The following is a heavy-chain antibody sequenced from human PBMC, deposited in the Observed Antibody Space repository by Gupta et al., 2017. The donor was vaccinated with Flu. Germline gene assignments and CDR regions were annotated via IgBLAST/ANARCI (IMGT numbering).Heavy chain of an antibody. CDR1: GGSISSYY. CDR2: IYYSGST. J-gene: IGHJ1*01. D-gene: IGHD6-13*01. CDR3: ARDSGYSSSWYQYFQH. Sequence: QVQLQESGPGLVKPSETLSLPCTVSGGSISSYYWSWIRQPPGKGLEWIGYIYYSGSTNYNPSLKSRVTISVDTSKNQFSLKLSSVTAADTAVYYCARDSGYSSSWYQYFQHWGQGTLVTVSS. V-gene: IGHV4-59*01.